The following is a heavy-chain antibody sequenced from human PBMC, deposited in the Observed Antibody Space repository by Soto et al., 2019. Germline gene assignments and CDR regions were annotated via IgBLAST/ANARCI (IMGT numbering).Heavy chain of an antibody. J-gene: IGHJ4*02. Sequence: QVQLVESGGGVVQPGRSLRLSCAASGFTFSSYGMHWVRQAPGKGLEWVAVISYDGSNKYYADSVKGRFTISRDNSKNTLYLQMNRLRAEDRAVYYCARHVLRFLEWLPPLHVDLDYWGQGTLVTVSS. CDR1: GFTFSSYG. CDR2: ISYDGSNK. CDR3: ARHVLRFLEWLPPLHVDLDY. D-gene: IGHD3-3*01. V-gene: IGHV3-30*03.